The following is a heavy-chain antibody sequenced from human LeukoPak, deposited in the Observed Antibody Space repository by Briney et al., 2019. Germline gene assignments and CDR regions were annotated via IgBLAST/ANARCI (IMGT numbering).Heavy chain of an antibody. V-gene: IGHV4-34*01. D-gene: IGHD6-19*01. J-gene: IGHJ2*01. CDR3: ARHGWHAWYFDL. CDR1: GESFSGYS. Sequence: SETLSLTCVVYGESFSGYSWSWIRQPQGKGLEWIGEINQRRNTNYNPSLKSRVTISIDTSKNQFSLKLRSVTAADTAVYYCARHGWHAWYFDLWGRGTLVTVSS. CDR2: INQRRNT.